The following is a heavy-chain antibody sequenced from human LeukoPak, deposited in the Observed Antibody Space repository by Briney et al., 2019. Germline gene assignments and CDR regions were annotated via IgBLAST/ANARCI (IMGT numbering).Heavy chain of an antibody. V-gene: IGHV1-69*13. CDR1: GGTFSSYA. J-gene: IGHJ3*02. CDR3: AAMVRGHSDAFDI. Sequence: SVKVSCKASGGTFSSYAISWVRQAPGQGLEWMGGIIPIFGTANYAQKFQGRVTITADESTSTAYMELSSLRTEDTAVYYCAAMVRGHSDAFDIWGQGTMVTVSS. D-gene: IGHD3-10*01. CDR2: IIPIFGTA.